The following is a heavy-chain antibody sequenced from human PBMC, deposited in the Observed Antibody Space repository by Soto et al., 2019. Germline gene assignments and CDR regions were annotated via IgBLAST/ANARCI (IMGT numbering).Heavy chain of an antibody. CDR2: IYWNDDK. CDR3: AHSPWGAAPDY. CDR1: RFSLSARGVG. V-gene: IGHV2-5*01. Sequence: SGPTLVNPTQTLTLTCSVSRFSLSARGVGVGWIRQPPGKALEWLAIIYWNDDKLYSPSLKSRLTITKDTAENQVVLTMTNMDPVDTATHFCAHSPWGAAPDYWGQGTVVTVSS. D-gene: IGHD3-16*01. J-gene: IGHJ4*02.